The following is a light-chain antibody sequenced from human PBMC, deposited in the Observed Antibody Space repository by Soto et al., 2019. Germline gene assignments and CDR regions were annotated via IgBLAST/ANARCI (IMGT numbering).Light chain of an antibody. CDR2: DVN. CDR1: SGDVGGYNY. J-gene: IGLJ3*02. CDR3: CSYAGSYTWV. Sequence: QSVLTQPRSVSGSPGQSVTISCTGTSGDVGGYNYVSWYQQHPGKAPKLMIYDVNKRPSGVPDRFSGSKSGNTASLTISGLQAEDEADYYCCSYAGSYTWVFGGGTKLTVL. V-gene: IGLV2-11*01.